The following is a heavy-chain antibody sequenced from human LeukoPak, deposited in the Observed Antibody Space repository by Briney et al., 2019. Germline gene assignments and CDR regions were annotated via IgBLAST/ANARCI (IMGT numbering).Heavy chain of an antibody. CDR1: GDSISGSNSF. CDR2: VFYSGSS. CDR3: ARRGITYSTSFFNS. V-gene: IGHV4-39*01. J-gene: IGHJ4*02. D-gene: IGHD6-13*01. Sequence: PSETLSLTCTVSGDSISGSNSFWGWIRRPPGKGLEWIDHVFYSGSSYYNPSLKPPVTISVDTSENHFSLSLSSVTATDTPIYYCARRGITYSTSFFNSGGQGTLVTVSP.